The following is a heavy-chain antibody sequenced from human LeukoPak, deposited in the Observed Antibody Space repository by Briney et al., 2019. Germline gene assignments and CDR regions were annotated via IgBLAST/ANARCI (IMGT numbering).Heavy chain of an antibody. CDR1: GFVFSNHN. CDR2: ISSSSSTI. CDR3: ASYWGQWNY. D-gene: IGHD3-16*01. V-gene: IGHV3-48*01. J-gene: IGHJ4*02. Sequence: PGGSLRLSCAASGFVFSNHNMNWVRQAPGKGLEWVSYISSSSSTIYYADSVKGRFTISRDNAKNSLYLQMNSLRAEDTAVYYCASYWGQWNYWGQGTLVTVSS.